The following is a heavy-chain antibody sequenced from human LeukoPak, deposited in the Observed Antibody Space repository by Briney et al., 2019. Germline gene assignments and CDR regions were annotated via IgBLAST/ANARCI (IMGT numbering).Heavy chain of an antibody. J-gene: IGHJ4*02. CDR2: INPSGGST. Sequence: GASVKVSCKASGYTFTIYYMHWVRQAPGQGLEWMGIINPSGGSTSYAQKFQGRVIMTRDTSTSTVYMELSSLRSEDTAVYYCARDLPHCSGGSCYASYYFDYWGQGTLVTVSS. V-gene: IGHV1-46*01. CDR3: ARDLPHCSGGSCYASYYFDY. D-gene: IGHD2-15*01. CDR1: GYTFTIYY.